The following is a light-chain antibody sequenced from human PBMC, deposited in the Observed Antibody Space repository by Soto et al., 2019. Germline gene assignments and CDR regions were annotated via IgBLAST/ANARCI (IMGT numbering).Light chain of an antibody. Sequence: EIVMTQSPATLSVSPGERATLSCRASRSVSSNLAWYQQKPGQAPRLLMYGASTRATGIPARFSGSGSGTEFTLTISSLQSEDVAVYYCQQYYSSPYTFGQGTKLEI. CDR1: RSVSSN. J-gene: IGKJ2*01. V-gene: IGKV3-15*01. CDR2: GAS. CDR3: QQYYSSPYT.